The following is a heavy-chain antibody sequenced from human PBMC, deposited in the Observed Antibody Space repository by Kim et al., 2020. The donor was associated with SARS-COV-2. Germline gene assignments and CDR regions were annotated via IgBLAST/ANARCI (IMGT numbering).Heavy chain of an antibody. CDR3: ARGPVRNVHFYY. V-gene: IGHV4-39*01. CDR1: GGSISSSSYY. Sequence: SETLSLTCTVSGGSISSSSYYWGWIRQPPGKGLEWIGSIYYSGSTYYNPSLKSRVTISVDTSKNQFSLKLSSVTAADTAVYYCARGPVRNVHFYYWGQGTLVTVSS. CDR2: IYYSGST. J-gene: IGHJ4*02. D-gene: IGHD1-1*01.